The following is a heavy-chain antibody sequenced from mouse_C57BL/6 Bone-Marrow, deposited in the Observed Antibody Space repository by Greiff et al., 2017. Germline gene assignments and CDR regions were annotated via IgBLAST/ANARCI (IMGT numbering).Heavy chain of an antibody. CDR2: IWSDGST. J-gene: IGHJ4*01. D-gene: IGHD1-1*01. Sequence: QVQLKESGPGLVAPSQSLSITCTVSGFSLTRYGVHWVRQPPGKGLAWLVVIWSDGSTTSNSALKSRLSISKDNSKSQVFLKMNSLQTDDTAMYYCARHDPLSTVVAPDAMDYWGQGTSVTVSS. V-gene: IGHV2-6-1*01. CDR3: ARHDPLSTVVAPDAMDY. CDR1: GFSLTRYG.